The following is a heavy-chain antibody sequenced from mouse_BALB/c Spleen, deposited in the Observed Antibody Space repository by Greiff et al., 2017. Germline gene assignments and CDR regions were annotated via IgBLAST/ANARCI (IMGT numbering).Heavy chain of an antibody. D-gene: IGHD2-4*01. CDR1: GFNIKDTY. Sequence: VHVKQSGAELVKPGASVKLSCTASGFNIKDTYMHWVKQRPEQGLEWIGRIDPANGNTKYDPKFQGKATITADTSSNTAYLQLSSLTSEDTAVYYCARSPYDYDYYFDYWGQGTTLTVSS. V-gene: IGHV14-3*02. J-gene: IGHJ2*01. CDR3: ARSPYDYDYYFDY. CDR2: IDPANGNT.